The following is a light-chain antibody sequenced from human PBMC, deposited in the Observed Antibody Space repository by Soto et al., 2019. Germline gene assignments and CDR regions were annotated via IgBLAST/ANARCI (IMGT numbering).Light chain of an antibody. CDR3: QQYYSAPWT. CDR1: QSVLHTSNNKNY. V-gene: IGKV4-1*01. Sequence: DIVMTQSPDSLPVSLGERATINCKSSQSVLHTSNNKNYLAWFQQKPGQPPRLLIYWASTRGSGVPDRFSGSGSGSDFTLTISSPQAEDVAVYYCQQYYSAPWTFGQGTRVEIK. CDR2: WAS. J-gene: IGKJ1*01.